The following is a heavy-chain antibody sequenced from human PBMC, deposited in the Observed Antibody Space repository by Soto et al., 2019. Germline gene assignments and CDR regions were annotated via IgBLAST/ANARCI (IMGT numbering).Heavy chain of an antibody. CDR1: GFTFSLYR. V-gene: IGHV3-23*01. CDR2: INHKSGYA. J-gene: IGHJ6*02. CDR3: TKDQSRNLNHGDYYYYGMDL. D-gene: IGHD3-3*01. Sequence: GGFMRLSCAASGFTFSLYRMSRVRQAPGKKLEWVSLINHKSGYAYYADSVKGRFTISRDNSKNTLYLQMNSLRAEDTAVYYCTKDQSRNLNHGDYYYYGMDLWGQGTTVTVSS.